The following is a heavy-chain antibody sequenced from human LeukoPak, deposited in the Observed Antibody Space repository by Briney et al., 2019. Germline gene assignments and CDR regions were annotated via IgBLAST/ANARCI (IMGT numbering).Heavy chain of an antibody. CDR1: GGSLSSGGYY. CDR2: IYYSGST. D-gene: IGHD4-17*01. CDR3: ASFRSGYGDYGNWFDP. J-gene: IGHJ5*02. V-gene: IGHV4-31*03. Sequence: SETLSLTCTVSGGSLSSGGYYWSWIRQHPGKGLEWIGYIYYSGSTYYNPSLKSRVTISVDTSKNQFSLKLSSVTAADTAVYYCASFRSGYGDYGNWFDPWGQGTLVTASS.